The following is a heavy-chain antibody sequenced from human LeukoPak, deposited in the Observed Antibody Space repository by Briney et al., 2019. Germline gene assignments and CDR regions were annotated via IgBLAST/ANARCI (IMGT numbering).Heavy chain of an antibody. CDR2: ITPNTGGT. CDR3: ARGVNWGSGDGFDI. D-gene: IGHD7-27*01. CDR1: GYTFTDYY. V-gene: IGHV1-2*02. Sequence: GASVKVSCKASGYTFTDYYMYWVRRAPGQGLEWMGWITPNTGGTHYAQNFKGRVTMTRDTSISTAYMELSRLRSDDTAVYYCARGVNWGSGDGFDIWGQGTMVSVSS. J-gene: IGHJ3*02.